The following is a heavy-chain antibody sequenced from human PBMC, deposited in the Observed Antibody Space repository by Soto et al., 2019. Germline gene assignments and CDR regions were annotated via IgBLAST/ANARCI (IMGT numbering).Heavy chain of an antibody. CDR3: AKENRRGYCSGGICYGYFDY. CDR2: ISGSGDST. Sequence: EVQLLESGGGLVQPGGSLRLSCTASGFTFSNYAMSWVRQAPGKGLEWVSTISGSGDSTNYADSVKGQFAISRDNANTTLYVQMDSLRVEDTAVYYCAKENRRGYCSGGICYGYFDYWGQGTLVTVSS. CDR1: GFTFSNYA. V-gene: IGHV3-23*01. D-gene: IGHD2-15*01. J-gene: IGHJ4*02.